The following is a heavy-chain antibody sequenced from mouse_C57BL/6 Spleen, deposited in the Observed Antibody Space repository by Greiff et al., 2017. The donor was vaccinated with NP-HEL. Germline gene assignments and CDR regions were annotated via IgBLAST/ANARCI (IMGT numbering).Heavy chain of an antibody. CDR2: INPYNGGT. J-gene: IGHJ4*01. CDR1: GYTFTDYY. Sequence: EIQLQQSGPVLVKPGASVKMSCKASGYTFTDYYMNWVKQSHGKSLEWIGVINPYNGGTSYNQKFKGKATLTVDKSSSTAYMELNSLTSEDSAVYYWAKRSMRDYYAMDYWGQGTSVTVSS. CDR3: AKRSMRDYYAMDY. V-gene: IGHV1-19*01.